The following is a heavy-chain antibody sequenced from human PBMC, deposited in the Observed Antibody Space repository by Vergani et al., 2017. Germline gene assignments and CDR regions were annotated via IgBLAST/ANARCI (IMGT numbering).Heavy chain of an antibody. CDR1: GGSISSYY. J-gene: IGHJ4*02. Sequence: QVQLQESGPGLVKPSETLSLTCTVSGGSISSYYWSWIRQPPGKGLEWIGYIYYSGSTNYNPSLKSRVTISVDTSKNQCSLKLSSVTAADTAVYYCARGLEMATINLDYWGQGTLVTVSS. D-gene: IGHD5-24*01. CDR2: IYYSGST. V-gene: IGHV4-59*01. CDR3: ARGLEMATINLDY.